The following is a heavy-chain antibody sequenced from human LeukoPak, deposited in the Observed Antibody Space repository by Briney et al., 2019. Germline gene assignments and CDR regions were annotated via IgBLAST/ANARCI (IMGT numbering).Heavy chain of an antibody. D-gene: IGHD3-22*01. J-gene: IGHJ3*01. CDR3: ARRYDSRGPVTFDF. CDR2: INPNIGTT. V-gene: IGHV1-2*02. Sequence: GASVKVSCKASGYTFTDHTIHWVRQAPGQGLEWMGWINPNIGTTNYAKRFQGRLTVTRDTSINTAFMELSSLNPDDTAVSYCARRYDSRGPVTFDFWGQGTLVIVSS. CDR1: GYTFTDHT.